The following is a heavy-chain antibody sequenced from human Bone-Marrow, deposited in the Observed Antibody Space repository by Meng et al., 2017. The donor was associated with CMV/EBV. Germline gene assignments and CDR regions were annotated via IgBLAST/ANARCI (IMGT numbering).Heavy chain of an antibody. CDR3: ARDNVVVVPAAWYYYGMDV. V-gene: IGHV4-38-2*02. D-gene: IGHD2-2*01. J-gene: IGHJ6*02. CDR2: IYHSGST. Sequence: SETLSLTCIVSGHSMSSNYYWGWIRQPPGKGLEWIGSIYHSGSTYYNPSLKSRVTISADTSKNQFSLKLNTVTAADTAVYHCARDNVVVVPAAWYYYGMDVWGQGTTVTVSS. CDR1: GHSMSSNYY.